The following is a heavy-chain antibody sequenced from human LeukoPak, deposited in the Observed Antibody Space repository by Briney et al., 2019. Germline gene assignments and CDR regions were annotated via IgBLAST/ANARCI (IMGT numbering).Heavy chain of an antibody. Sequence: GGSLRLSCSASGFIFSDYDMNWLRQAPGKGLEWVSAISGRSSHIYYGESVKGRFTISRDNAKNSLYLQMDSLGVEDTAVYYCGRAFPPLRTSSAGDLWGQGTLVIVSS. V-gene: IGHV3-21*01. CDR2: ISGRSSHI. D-gene: IGHD6-13*01. J-gene: IGHJ1*01. CDR3: GRAFPPLRTSSAGDL. CDR1: GFIFSDYD.